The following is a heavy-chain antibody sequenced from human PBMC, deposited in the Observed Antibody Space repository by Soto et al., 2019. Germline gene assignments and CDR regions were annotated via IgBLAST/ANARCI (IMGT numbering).Heavy chain of an antibody. CDR1: GFTFSSYG. V-gene: IGHV3-30*18. D-gene: IGHD3-10*01. CDR3: AKATPIWFGELLSPYYYYYGMDV. J-gene: IGHJ6*02. CDR2: ISYDGSNK. Sequence: QVQLVESGGGVVQPGRSLRLSCAASGFTFSSYGMHWVRQAPGKGLEWVAVISYDGSNKYYADSVKGRFTISRDNSKNTLXRXMXXLGAEDTAVYYCAKATPIWFGELLSPYYYYYGMDVWGQGTTVTVSS.